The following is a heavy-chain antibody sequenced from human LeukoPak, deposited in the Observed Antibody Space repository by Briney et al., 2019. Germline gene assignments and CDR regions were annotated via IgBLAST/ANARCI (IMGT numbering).Heavy chain of an antibody. Sequence: SETLSLTCTVSAGSINSGDYYWSWIRQPAGKGLEWIGRIYSPGTNYNYNPSLKSRVTISIDTSKNQFSLKLTSVTAADTAVYYCARGIGTSYDSSRDAFDIRGQGTMVTVSS. CDR1: AGSINSGDYY. D-gene: IGHD3-22*01. J-gene: IGHJ3*02. CDR2: IYSPGTN. V-gene: IGHV4-61*02. CDR3: ARGIGTSYDSSRDAFDI.